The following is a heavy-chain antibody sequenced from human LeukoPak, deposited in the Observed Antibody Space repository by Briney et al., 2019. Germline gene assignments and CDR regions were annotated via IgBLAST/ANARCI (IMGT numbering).Heavy chain of an antibody. V-gene: IGHV3-33*01. J-gene: IGHJ4*02. CDR2: IWYDGSNK. D-gene: IGHD2/OR15-2a*01. CDR3: ARDGKDYFGMKYWAPAFDY. Sequence: PGRSLRLSCAASGFTFSSYGMHWVRQAPGKGLEWVAVIWYDGSNKYYADSVKGRFTISRDNSKNTLYLQMNSLRAEDTAVYYCARDGKDYFGMKYWAPAFDYWGQETLVTVSS. CDR1: GFTFSSYG.